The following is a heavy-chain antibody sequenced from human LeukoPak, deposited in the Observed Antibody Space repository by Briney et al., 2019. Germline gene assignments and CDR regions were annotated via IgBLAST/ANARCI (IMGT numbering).Heavy chain of an antibody. D-gene: IGHD3-10*01. V-gene: IGHV4-59*01. CDR3: ARERSMVRGVIITSLDY. CDR1: GGSISSYY. CDR2: IYYTGYT. J-gene: IGHJ4*02. Sequence: SETLSLTCTVSGGSISSYYWSWIRQPPGKGLEWIGYIYYTGYTNYNPSLKSRVTISVGTSKKQFSLKLNSVTAADTAVYYCARERSMVRGVIITSLDYWGQGTLVTVSS.